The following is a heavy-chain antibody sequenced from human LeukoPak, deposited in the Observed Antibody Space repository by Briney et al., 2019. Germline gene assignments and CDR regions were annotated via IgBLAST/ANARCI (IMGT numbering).Heavy chain of an antibody. V-gene: IGHV4-34*01. CDR1: GGSFSDYS. CDR2: INHSGGT. CDR3: ARGCGGDCYHHDY. D-gene: IGHD2-21*02. J-gene: IGHJ4*02. Sequence: SETLSLTCAVYGGSFSDYSWSWIRQPPGKGLEWIGEINHSGGTNNNPSLMSRVIMSVDTSKNQFSLKVSSVTAADTAVYYCARGCGGDCYHHDYWGQGTLVTVSS.